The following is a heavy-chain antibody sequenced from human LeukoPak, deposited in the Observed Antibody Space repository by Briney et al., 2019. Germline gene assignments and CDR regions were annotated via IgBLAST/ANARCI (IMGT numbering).Heavy chain of an antibody. Sequence: GGSLRLSCAASGFTFSSYAMSWLRQAPGKGLERVSAISGSGGSTYYADSEKGRFTLSRDNPKNTLYVQMHSLRAEDAPVYFCATRSHGRWYPEDYWGEGPVVSVS. CDR2: ISGSGGST. CDR3: ATRSHGRWYPEDY. D-gene: IGHD6-13*01. V-gene: IGHV3-23*01. J-gene: IGHJ4*02. CDR1: GFTFSSYA.